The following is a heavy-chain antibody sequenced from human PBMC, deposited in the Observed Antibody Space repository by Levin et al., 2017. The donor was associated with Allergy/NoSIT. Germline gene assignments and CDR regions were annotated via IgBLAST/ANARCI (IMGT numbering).Heavy chain of an antibody. Sequence: SETLSLTCTVSGGSISSYYWSWIRQPPGKGLEWIGYIYYSGSTNYNPSLKSRVTISVDTSKNQFSLKLSSVTAADTAVYYCARERLIPYRDYYFDYWGQGTLVTVSA. CDR3: ARERLIPYRDYYFDY. V-gene: IGHV4-59*01. CDR2: IYYSGST. J-gene: IGHJ4*02. CDR1: GGSISSYY. D-gene: IGHD2-21*01.